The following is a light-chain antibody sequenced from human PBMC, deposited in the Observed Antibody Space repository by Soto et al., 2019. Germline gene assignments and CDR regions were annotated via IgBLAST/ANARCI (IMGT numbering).Light chain of an antibody. Sequence: QSALTQPPSASGSPGQSVTISCTGTSSDVGGYDYVSWYKQHPGKAPKLMIYEVIKRPSGVPDRFSGSKSGNTAALTVSGLQAEDEADYYCSSYVGTNSYVFGTGTKLTVL. CDR1: SSDVGGYDY. J-gene: IGLJ1*01. CDR2: EVI. V-gene: IGLV2-8*01. CDR3: SSYVGTNSYV.